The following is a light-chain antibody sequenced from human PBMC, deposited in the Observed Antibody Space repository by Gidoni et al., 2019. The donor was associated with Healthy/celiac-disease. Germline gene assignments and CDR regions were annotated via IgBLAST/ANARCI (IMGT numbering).Light chain of an antibody. Sequence: DIQMTQSPSSLSASVGDRVTITCQASQDISNYLNWYQQKPGKAPKLLIYDASNLETGVPSRFSGSGSGTDFTFTISSLQPEDIATYYCQQATFXQXTRLEIK. CDR1: QDISNY. J-gene: IGKJ5*01. CDR3: QQAT. CDR2: DAS. V-gene: IGKV1-33*01.